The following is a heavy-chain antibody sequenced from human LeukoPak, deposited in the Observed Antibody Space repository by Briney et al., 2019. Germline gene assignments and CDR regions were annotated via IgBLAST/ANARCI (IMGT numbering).Heavy chain of an antibody. CDR3: ARDGSIVGATIVLWDY. D-gene: IGHD1-26*01. Sequence: GASVKVSCKASGYTFTSYGISWVRQAPGQGLEWMGWISAYNGNTNYAQKLQGRVTMTTDTSTSTAYMELRSLRSDDTAVYYCARDGSIVGATIVLWDYWGQGTLVTVSS. CDR1: GYTFTSYG. V-gene: IGHV1-18*01. J-gene: IGHJ4*02. CDR2: ISAYNGNT.